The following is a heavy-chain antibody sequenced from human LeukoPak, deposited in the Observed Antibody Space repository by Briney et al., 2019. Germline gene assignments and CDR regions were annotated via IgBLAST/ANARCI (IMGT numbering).Heavy chain of an antibody. J-gene: IGHJ4*02. V-gene: IGHV4-4*08. D-gene: IGHD6-6*01. Sequence: SETLSLTCTVSGGSISSYYWSWIRQPPGKGLEWIGRIYTSGSTNYNPSLKSRVTISVDTSKNQFSLKLSSVTAADTAVYYCARAESTRSSSGQLDYWGQGTLVTVSS. CDR1: GGSISSYY. CDR3: ARAESTRSSSGQLDY. CDR2: IYTSGST.